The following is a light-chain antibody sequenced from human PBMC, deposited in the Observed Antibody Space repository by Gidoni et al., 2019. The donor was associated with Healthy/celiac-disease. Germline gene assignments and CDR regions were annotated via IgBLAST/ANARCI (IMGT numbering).Light chain of an antibody. V-gene: IGKV3-11*01. CDR2: DAS. CDR3: QQHLGS. CDR1: QSVSSY. J-gene: IGKJ2*04. Sequence: ILLPQSPATLSFSPGERATLSCRASQSVSSYLAWYQQKPGQAPRLLIYDASNRATGIPARFSGSGSGTDFSLTISSLETEEFAVYYCQQHLGSFGQGTKREIK.